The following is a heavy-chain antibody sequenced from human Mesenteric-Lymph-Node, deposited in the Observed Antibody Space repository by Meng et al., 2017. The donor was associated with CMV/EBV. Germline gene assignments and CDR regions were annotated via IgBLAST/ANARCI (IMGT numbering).Heavy chain of an antibody. CDR2: MSADSSFT. D-gene: IGHD6-13*01. CDR1: GFTFSDYS. J-gene: IGHJ4*02. V-gene: IGHV3-11*06. Sequence: SGFTFSDYSMSLIRQAPGKGGLEWVSYMSADSSFTTYADSVKGRFTISRDNAKNSLFLQMNSLRAEDTAVYYCARVGQTVAAGILDYWGQGTLVTVSS. CDR3: ARVGQTVAAGILDY.